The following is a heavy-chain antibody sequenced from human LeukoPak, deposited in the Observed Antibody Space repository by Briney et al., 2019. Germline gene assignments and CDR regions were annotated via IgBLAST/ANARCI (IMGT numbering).Heavy chain of an antibody. Sequence: PGGSLRLSCAASGFTFSSHAMSWVRQAPGKGLEWVSAISSSGGNTYYADSVKGRFTISRDDSKNTLYLQMNSLRAEDTAVYYCAKDRRTNGVWGQGTLVTVSS. V-gene: IGHV3-23*01. J-gene: IGHJ4*02. CDR1: GFTFSSHA. CDR2: ISSSGGNT. D-gene: IGHD2-8*01. CDR3: AKDRRTNGV.